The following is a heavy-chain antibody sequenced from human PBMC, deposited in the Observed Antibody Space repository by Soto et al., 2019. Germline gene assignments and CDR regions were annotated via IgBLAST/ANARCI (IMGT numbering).Heavy chain of an antibody. Sequence: SETLSLTCTVSGGSISSGVYYWSWIRHHPGKGLEWIGYIYYSGSTYYNPSLKSRVTISVDTSKNQFSLKLSSVTAADTAVYYCARVRAAAGRDFDYWGQGTLVTVSS. CDR1: GGSISSGVYY. CDR3: ARVRAAAGRDFDY. D-gene: IGHD6-13*01. J-gene: IGHJ4*02. CDR2: IYYSGST. V-gene: IGHV4-31*03.